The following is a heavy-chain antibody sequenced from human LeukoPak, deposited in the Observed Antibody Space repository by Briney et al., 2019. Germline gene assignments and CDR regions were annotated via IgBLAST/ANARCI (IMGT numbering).Heavy chain of an antibody. CDR1: GFAFSDYS. CDR3: ASGGATVWGY. D-gene: IGHD3-16*01. J-gene: IGHJ4*02. Sequence: PGGSLRLSCAASGFAFSDYSMNWVRQAPGKGLEWISAITSDSNLIYYADSMRGRITIPRDNAENSVYLQMNGLRAEDTAIYYWASGGATVWGYWGQGALVIVSS. V-gene: IGHV3-21*06. CDR2: ITSDSNLI.